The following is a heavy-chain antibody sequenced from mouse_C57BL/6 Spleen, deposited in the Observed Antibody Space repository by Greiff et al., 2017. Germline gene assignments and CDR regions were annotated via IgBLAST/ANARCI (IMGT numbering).Heavy chain of an antibody. J-gene: IGHJ2*01. Sequence: GDGDTNYNGKFKGKATLTADKSSSTAYMQLSSLTSEDSAVYFCATFMGNSYYFDYWGQGTTLTVSS. CDR2: GDGDT. CDR3: ATFMGNSYYFDY. V-gene: IGHV1-80*01. D-gene: IGHD2-1*01.